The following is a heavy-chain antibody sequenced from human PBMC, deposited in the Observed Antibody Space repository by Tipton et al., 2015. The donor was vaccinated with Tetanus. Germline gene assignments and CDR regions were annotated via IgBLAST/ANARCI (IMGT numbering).Heavy chain of an antibody. CDR2: IDPGDSDT. D-gene: IGHD3-22*01. Sequence: QLVQSGAEVKKPGESLKISCKGSGYSFTSYWIGWVRQMPGQGLEWMWIIDPGDSDTRYSPSFHGQVTISADKSISPAYLQWSSLKAADTAMYYCARGYYYDSSGKCGPFDYWGQGTLVTVSS. J-gene: IGHJ4*02. CDR3: ARGYYYDSSGKCGPFDY. V-gene: IGHV5-51*01. CDR1: GYSFTSYW.